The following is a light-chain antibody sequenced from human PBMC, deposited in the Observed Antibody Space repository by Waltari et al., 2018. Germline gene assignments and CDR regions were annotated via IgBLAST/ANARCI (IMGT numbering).Light chain of an antibody. CDR2: RNS. CDR1: TSYT. V-gene: IGLV1-47*01. J-gene: IGLJ3*02. Sequence: QSVLTQPPSASGTPGQRVTIPCTGSTSYTYWYQQLPGTAPKLLIYRNSQRPSGVPDRFSGSKSGTSASLTISGLRSEDEADYYCAAWDVSLSARVFGGGTKLTVL. CDR3: AAWDVSLSARV.